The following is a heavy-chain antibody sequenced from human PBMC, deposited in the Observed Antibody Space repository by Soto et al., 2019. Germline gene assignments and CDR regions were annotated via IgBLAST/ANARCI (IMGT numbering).Heavy chain of an antibody. J-gene: IGHJ4*02. CDR1: GFTFSSYG. CDR2: IPYDGSNK. D-gene: IGHD6-19*01. V-gene: IGHV3-30*18. Sequence: QVQLVESGGGVVQPGRSLRLSCAAAGFTFSSYGMHWVRQAPGKGLEWEAVIPYDGSNKYYADSVKGRFTISRDNSKNTLYLQMNSLRAEDTAVYYCAKEYSSGWTGDFDYWGQGTLITVSS. CDR3: AKEYSSGWTGDFDY.